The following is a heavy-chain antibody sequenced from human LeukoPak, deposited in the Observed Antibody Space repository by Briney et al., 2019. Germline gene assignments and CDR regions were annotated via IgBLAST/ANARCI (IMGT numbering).Heavy chain of an antibody. V-gene: IGHV3-23*01. D-gene: IGHD3-16*01. CDR2: ISGSGGST. CDR1: GFTFDDYA. J-gene: IGHJ4*02. Sequence: PGGSLRLSCAASGFTFDDYAMHWVRQAPGKGLEWVSAISGSGGSTYYADSVKGRFTISRDNSKNTLYLQMNSLRAEDTAVYYCAMGWGSEYWGQGTLVTVSS. CDR3: AMGWGSEY.